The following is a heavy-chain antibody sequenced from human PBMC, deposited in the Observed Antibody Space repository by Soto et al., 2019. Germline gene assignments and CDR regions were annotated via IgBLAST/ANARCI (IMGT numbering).Heavy chain of an antibody. D-gene: IGHD5-12*01. V-gene: IGHV1-69*12. CDR1: GGTFSTSA. CDR2: IMPVFPTP. J-gene: IGHJ6*02. CDR3: ARDKARLQLGGNYYYILDV. Sequence: VQLEQSGPEVKKPGSSVKVSCKASGGTFSTSALSWVRQAPGQGLEWMGGIMPVFPTPDYAQKFQGRVTITADESTSTAYMELGGLTSDDTAVYYCARDKARLQLGGNYYYILDVWGQGTAVTGSS.